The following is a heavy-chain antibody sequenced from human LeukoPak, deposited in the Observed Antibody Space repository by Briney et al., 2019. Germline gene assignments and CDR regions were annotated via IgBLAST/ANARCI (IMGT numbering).Heavy chain of an antibody. J-gene: IGHJ3*02. V-gene: IGHV4-59*01. CDR2: IYYSGST. CDR3: ARVADYYDSSGRDAFDI. CDR1: GGSISPYY. D-gene: IGHD3-22*01. Sequence: SETLSLTCTVSGGSISPYYWSWIRQPPGKGLEWIGYIYYSGSTNYNPSLKSRVTISVDTSKNQFSLKLSSVTAADTAVYYCARVADYYDSSGRDAFDIWGQGTMVTVSS.